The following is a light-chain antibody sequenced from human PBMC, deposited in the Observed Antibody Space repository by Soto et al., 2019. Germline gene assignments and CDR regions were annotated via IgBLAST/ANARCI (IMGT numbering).Light chain of an antibody. J-gene: IGKJ3*01. CDR1: QSVSSSY. V-gene: IGKV3-20*01. Sequence: EIVLTQSPGTLSLSPGEGATLSCRASQSVSSSYIAWYQQKPGQAPRLLIYGASSRATGIPDRFSGSGSGTDFTLTISRLEPEDFAVYYCQQYANSPLTFGPGTKVDIK. CDR2: GAS. CDR3: QQYANSPLT.